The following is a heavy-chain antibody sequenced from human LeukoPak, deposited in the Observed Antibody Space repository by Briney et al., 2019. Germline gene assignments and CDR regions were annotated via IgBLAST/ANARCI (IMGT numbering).Heavy chain of an antibody. CDR3: ARGGGLDV. Sequence: QPGGSLRLSCATSGFSFSNAWMNRARQAPGKGLEWVASINHNGNVNYYVDSVKGRFTISRDNAKNSLYLQMSNLRAEDTAVYFCARGGGLDVWGQGATVTVSS. CDR1: GFSFSNAW. J-gene: IGHJ6*02. CDR2: INHNGNVN. V-gene: IGHV3-7*03. D-gene: IGHD3-16*01.